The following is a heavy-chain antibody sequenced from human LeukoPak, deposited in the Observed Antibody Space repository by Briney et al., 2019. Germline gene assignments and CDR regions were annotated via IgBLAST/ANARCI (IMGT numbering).Heavy chain of an antibody. CDR1: GGSFSGYY. Sequence: SETLSLTCAVYGGSFSGYYWSWIRQPPGKGLEWVGEINHSGSTNYNPSLKSRVTISVDTSKNQFSLKLSSVTAADTAVYYCAREYYYDSSGYPTDAFDIWGQGTMVTASS. CDR3: AREYYYDSSGYPTDAFDI. CDR2: INHSGST. V-gene: IGHV4-34*01. J-gene: IGHJ3*02. D-gene: IGHD3-22*01.